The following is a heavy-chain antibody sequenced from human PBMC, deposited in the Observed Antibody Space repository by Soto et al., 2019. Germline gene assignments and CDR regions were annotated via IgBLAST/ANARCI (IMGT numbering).Heavy chain of an antibody. J-gene: IGHJ4*02. CDR3: ATPGEYDFWSGCFDY. CDR1: GGSISSSSCY. Sequence: LEILCLTCTVSGGSISSSSCYWGWIRQPPGKGLEWIGSIYYSGSTYYNPSLKSRVTISVDTSKNQFSLKLSSVTAADTAVYYCATPGEYDFWSGCFDYWGQGPLVTVYS. CDR2: IYYSGST. V-gene: IGHV4-39*01. D-gene: IGHD3-3*01.